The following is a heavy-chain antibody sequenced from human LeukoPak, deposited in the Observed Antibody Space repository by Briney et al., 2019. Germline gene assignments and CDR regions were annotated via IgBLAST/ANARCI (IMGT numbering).Heavy chain of an antibody. D-gene: IGHD3-10*01. J-gene: IGHJ4*02. CDR3: ARGVARYYGSGSYDY. CDR1: GFTVSSNY. CDR2: IYSGGST. Sequence: GSLRLSCAASGFTVSSNYMSWVRQAPGKGLEWVSVIYSGGSTYYADSVKGRFTISRDNSKNMLYLQMNSLRAEDTAVYYCARGVARYYGSGSYDYWGQGTLVTVSS. V-gene: IGHV3-53*01.